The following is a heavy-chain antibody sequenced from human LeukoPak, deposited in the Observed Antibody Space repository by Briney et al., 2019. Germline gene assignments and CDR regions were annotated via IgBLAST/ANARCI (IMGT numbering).Heavy chain of an antibody. D-gene: IGHD3-3*01. J-gene: IGHJ3*02. CDR2: ISAYNGNT. Sequence: ASVKVSCKASGYTFTSYGISWVRRAPGQGLEWMGWISAYNGNTNYAQKLQDRVTMTTDTSTNTAYMELRSLRSDDTAVYYCARDHPTIFGVVILESNDAFDIWGQGTMVTVSS. CDR1: GYTFTSYG. CDR3: ARDHPTIFGVVILESNDAFDI. V-gene: IGHV1-18*04.